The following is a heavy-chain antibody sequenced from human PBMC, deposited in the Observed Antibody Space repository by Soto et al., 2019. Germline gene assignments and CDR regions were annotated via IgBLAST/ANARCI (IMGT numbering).Heavy chain of an antibody. J-gene: IGHJ6*02. CDR1: GYSVTSSDYY. D-gene: IGHD2-15*01. CDR2: MFSSGPT. Sequence: SETLSLTCSVSGYSVTSSDYYWAWIRQPPGKGLELIGSMFSSGPTYYNPSLKSRVTLSVDTSKNQFSVRLNSVTAADTAVYYCAPLSVSLSGPYGIHVWGQGTTVTVSS. V-gene: IGHV4-39*01. CDR3: APLSVSLSGPYGIHV.